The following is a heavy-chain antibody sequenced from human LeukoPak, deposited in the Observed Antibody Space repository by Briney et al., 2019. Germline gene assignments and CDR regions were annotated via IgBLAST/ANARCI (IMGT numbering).Heavy chain of an antibody. CDR2: MHSSGST. J-gene: IGHJ4*02. V-gene: IGHV4-4*07. CDR3: ARGYYDSTGYYYPSFDY. Sequence: SETLSLTCSVSGGSISNYYWNWIRQPAGKGLEWIGRMHSSGSTNYNPSLKSRVTMSVDTSKNQLSLKLRSVTAADTAVYYCARGYYDSTGYYYPSFDYWGQGTLVTVSS. CDR1: GGSISNYY. D-gene: IGHD3-22*01.